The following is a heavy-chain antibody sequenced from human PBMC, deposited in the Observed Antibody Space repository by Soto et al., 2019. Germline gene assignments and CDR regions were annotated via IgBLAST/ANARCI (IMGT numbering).Heavy chain of an antibody. D-gene: IGHD3-3*01. J-gene: IGHJ6*02. V-gene: IGHV4-39*01. CDR2: IYYSGST. CDR3: ARHVYDFWNYYYYGMDV. CDR1: GGSISSSSYY. Sequence: KPSETLSLTCSVSGGSISSSSYYWGWIRQPPGKGLEWIGSIYYSGSTYYNPSLKSRVTISVDTSKNQFSLKLSSVTAADTAVYYCARHVYDFWNYYYYGMDVWGQGTTVTVSS.